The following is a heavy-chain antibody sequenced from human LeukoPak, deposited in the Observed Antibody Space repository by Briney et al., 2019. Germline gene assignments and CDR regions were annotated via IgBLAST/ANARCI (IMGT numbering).Heavy chain of an antibody. V-gene: IGHV4-4*07. CDR3: AREGVVVVVVPTAHNWFDP. CDR1: GGSISNYY. D-gene: IGHD2-2*01. CDR2: VYSSGST. Sequence: SETLSLTRTVFGGSISNYYWSWIRQPAGKGLEWIGRVYSSGSTNYNPSLKSRVTMSVDTSKNQLSLKLSAVTAADTAVYYCAREGVVVVVVPTAHNWFDPWGQGTLVTVSS. J-gene: IGHJ5*02.